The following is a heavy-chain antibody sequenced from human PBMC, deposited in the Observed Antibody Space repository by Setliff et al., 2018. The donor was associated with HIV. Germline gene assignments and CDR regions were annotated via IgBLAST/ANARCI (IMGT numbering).Heavy chain of an antibody. Sequence: GGSLRLSCVASGFTFSSYWMTWVRQAPGKGLEWVANIDQDGSEKYYVDSVKGRFTISRDNGKNSLYLQMNSLRAEDTAVYYCAKSSWWEPRAYWGQGTLVTVSS. CDR2: IDQDGSEK. D-gene: IGHD2-15*01. CDR3: AKSSWWEPRAY. J-gene: IGHJ4*02. V-gene: IGHV3-7*03. CDR1: GFTFSSYW.